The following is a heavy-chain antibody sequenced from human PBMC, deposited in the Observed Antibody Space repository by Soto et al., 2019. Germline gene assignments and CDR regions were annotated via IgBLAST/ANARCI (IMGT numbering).Heavy chain of an antibody. J-gene: IGHJ4*02. CDR3: AREQNPSGSYQGIFDY. CDR2: ISSDGTNK. D-gene: IGHD1-26*01. CDR1: GFTFSNYA. Sequence: QVQLVESGGGVVQPGRSLRLSCGASGFTFSNYAMHWVRQAPGKGLEWVAVISSDGTNKYYADSVKGRFTISRDNSKNTLYLPMNRLRAEDTAVYYCAREQNPSGSYQGIFDYWGQGILVTVSS. V-gene: IGHV3-30-3*01.